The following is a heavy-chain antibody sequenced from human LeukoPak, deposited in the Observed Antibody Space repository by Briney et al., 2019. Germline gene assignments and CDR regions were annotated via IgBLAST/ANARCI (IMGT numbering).Heavy chain of an antibody. J-gene: IGHJ3*02. D-gene: IGHD3-22*01. CDR3: VRSSGYYSFDAFAI. CDR2: ISTNGDST. CDR1: GFTFNTYA. Sequence: GGSLRLSCSSSGFTFNTYAMHWVRQAPGKGLEHVSAISTNGDSTHYADSVKGRFTVSRDNSKNTLYLQMTSLRAEDTAVYSCVRSSGYYSFDAFAIWGQGTMVTVSS. V-gene: IGHV3-64D*06.